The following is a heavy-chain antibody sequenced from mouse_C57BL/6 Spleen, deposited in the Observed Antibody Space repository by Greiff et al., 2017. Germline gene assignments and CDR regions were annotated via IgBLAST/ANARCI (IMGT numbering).Heavy chain of an antibody. Sequence: QVHVKQPGTELVKPGASVKLSCKASGYTFTSYWMHWVKQRPGQGLEWIGNINPSNGGTNYNEKFKSKATLTVDKSSSTAYMQLSSLTSEDSAVYYCAREGYSNHFDYWGQGTTLTVSS. CDR1: GYTFTSYW. V-gene: IGHV1-53*01. CDR2: INPSNGGT. J-gene: IGHJ2*01. CDR3: AREGYSNHFDY. D-gene: IGHD2-5*01.